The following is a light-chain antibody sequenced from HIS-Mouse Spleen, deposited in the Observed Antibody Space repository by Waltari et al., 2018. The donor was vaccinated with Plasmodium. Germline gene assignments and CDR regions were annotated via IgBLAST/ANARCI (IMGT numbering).Light chain of an antibody. CDR3: VLYMGSGIWV. V-gene: IGLV8-61*01. CDR1: SGPGSTSYY. J-gene: IGLJ3*02. Sequence: QTVVTQEPSFSVSPGGPVTLTCGLSSGPGSTSYYPSLYQQTPGQAPRTLIYSTNTRSSGVPDRFSGSILGNKAALTITGAQADDESDYYCVLYMGSGIWVFGGGTKLTVL. CDR2: STN.